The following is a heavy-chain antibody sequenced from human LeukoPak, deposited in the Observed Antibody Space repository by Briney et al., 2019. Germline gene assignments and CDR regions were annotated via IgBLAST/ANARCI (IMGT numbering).Heavy chain of an antibody. CDR2: ISINGGRT. V-gene: IGHV3-64D*06. Sequence: PGGSLRLSCAGSGFTFSRYAMNWVRQAPGKGLEYVPTISINGGRTYYADSVKGRLTVSRDNSKNTLYLQMSSLRAEDTAVYYCVKGLDYSANGFFDKWGQGTLVTVSS. CDR1: GFTFSRYA. CDR3: VKGLDYSANGFFDK. J-gene: IGHJ4*01. D-gene: IGHD1-26*01.